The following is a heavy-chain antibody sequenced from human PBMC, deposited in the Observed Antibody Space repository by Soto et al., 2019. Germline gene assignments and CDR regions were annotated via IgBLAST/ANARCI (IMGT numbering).Heavy chain of an antibody. J-gene: IGHJ6*02. V-gene: IGHV4-31*03. CDR1: GGSISSGGYY. CDR3: ARDAGWPFDYYYGTDV. CDR2: IYYSGST. D-gene: IGHD1-1*01. Sequence: PSETLSLTCTVSGGSISSGGYYWSWIRQHPGKGLEWIGYIYYSGSTYYNPSLKSRVTISVDTSKNQFSLKLSSVTAADTAVYYCARDAGWPFDYYYGTDVWGQGTTVTVSS.